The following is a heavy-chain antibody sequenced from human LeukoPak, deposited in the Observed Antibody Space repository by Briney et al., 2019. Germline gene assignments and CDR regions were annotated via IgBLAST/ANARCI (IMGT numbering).Heavy chain of an antibody. Sequence: SETLSLTCAVSGDSFSSHYWTWIRQSPGTGLEWIGYISHIGRTNYNPFLKSRVTISVDTSKNQFSLKLRSVTAADTAVYYCARDLVTVTKGFDIWGQGTMVSVSS. CDR1: GDSFSSHY. D-gene: IGHD4-17*01. V-gene: IGHV4-59*11. CDR3: ARDLVTVTKGFDI. CDR2: ISHIGRT. J-gene: IGHJ3*02.